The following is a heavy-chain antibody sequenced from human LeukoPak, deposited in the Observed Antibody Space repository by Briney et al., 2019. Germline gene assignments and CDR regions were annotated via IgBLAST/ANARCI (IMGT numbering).Heavy chain of an antibody. CDR2: IRSKAYGGTT. V-gene: IGHV3-49*04. D-gene: IGHD1-1*01. CDR3: SRGPIQLWVHNAMDV. J-gene: IGHJ6*02. Sequence: GGSLRLSCTTFGFTFGDHAMSWVRQAPGKGLEWVGFIRSKAYGGTTEYAASVKGRFTISRDDSKSIAYLQMNSLITDDTAVYYGSRGPIQLWVHNAMDVWGQGTTVTVSS. CDR1: GFTFGDHA.